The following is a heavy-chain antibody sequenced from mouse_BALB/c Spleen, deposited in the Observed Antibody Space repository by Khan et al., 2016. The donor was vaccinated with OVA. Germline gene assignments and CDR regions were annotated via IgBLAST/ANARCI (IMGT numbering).Heavy chain of an antibody. V-gene: IGHV1-7*01. CDR1: GYTFTSYR. Sequence: QIQLEQSGAELAKPGASVKMSCKASGYTFTSYRMNWVKQRPGQGLEWIGWINPSSSYTNYNEKFKDKATLTADTSSSTAYMQLSSLTYEDSAVYYCAREGAYYSSDCWFAYWGQGTLVTVSA. D-gene: IGHD2-5*01. J-gene: IGHJ3*01. CDR3: AREGAYYSSDCWFAY. CDR2: INPSSSYT.